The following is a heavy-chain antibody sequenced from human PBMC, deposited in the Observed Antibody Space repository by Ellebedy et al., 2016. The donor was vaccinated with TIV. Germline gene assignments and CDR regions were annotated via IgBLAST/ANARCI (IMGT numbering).Heavy chain of an antibody. CDR2: ISFHGSAK. Sequence: GESLKISCAASGFTFSNYGMHWVRQAPGKGLEWVAMISFHGSAKYYADSVRGRFTISRDTSNNTLCLQMHSLRAEDTAIYYCARDPGSGGWYNYFDYWGRGTLVTVSS. J-gene: IGHJ4*02. CDR1: GFTFSNYG. V-gene: IGHV3-30*19. D-gene: IGHD6-19*01. CDR3: ARDPGSGGWYNYFDY.